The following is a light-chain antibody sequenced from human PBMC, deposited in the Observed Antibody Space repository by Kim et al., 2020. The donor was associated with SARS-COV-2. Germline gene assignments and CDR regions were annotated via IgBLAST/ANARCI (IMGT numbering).Light chain of an antibody. CDR3: MQATQFPLT. CDR2: KIS. V-gene: IGKV2-24*01. Sequence: PASISVRSLRLLVYSDENSFLSWLLQRPGQPPRLLIYKISNLFSGVPDRFSGSGAGSDFTLKISMVEAEDVGVYYCMQATQFPLTFGGGTKVDIK. J-gene: IGKJ4*01. CDR1: RLLVYSDENSF.